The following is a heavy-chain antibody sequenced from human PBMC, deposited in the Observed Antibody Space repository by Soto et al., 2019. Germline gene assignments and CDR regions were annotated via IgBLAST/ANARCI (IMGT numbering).Heavy chain of an antibody. D-gene: IGHD3-3*01. J-gene: IGHJ6*02. CDR2: IMAYIGNT. Sequence: ASGKGSCKASGYTCTSYGISWVRQAPGQGREWMGWIMAYIGNTNYAQKFQGRVTITADESTSTAYMELSSLRSEDTAVYYCAITIFGVVITRVPHSLLREPNYGMDVWGQGTTVTVSS. CDR3: AITIFGVVITRVPHSLLREPNYGMDV. CDR1: GYTCTSYG. V-gene: IGHV1-18*04.